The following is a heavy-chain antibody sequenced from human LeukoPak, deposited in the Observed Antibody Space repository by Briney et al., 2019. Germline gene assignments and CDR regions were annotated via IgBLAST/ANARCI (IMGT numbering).Heavy chain of an antibody. Sequence: GGSLRLSCAASGFTFSSYGMHWVRQAPGKGLEWVGRIKSKTDGGTTDYAAPVKGRFTISRDDSKNTLYLQMNSLKTEDTAVYYCTTTSYYYDSSGYYSYYYYYYMDVWGKGTTVTISS. V-gene: IGHV3-15*01. CDR2: IKSKTDGGTT. J-gene: IGHJ6*03. D-gene: IGHD3-22*01. CDR1: GFTFSSYG. CDR3: TTTSYYYDSSGYYSYYYYYYMDV.